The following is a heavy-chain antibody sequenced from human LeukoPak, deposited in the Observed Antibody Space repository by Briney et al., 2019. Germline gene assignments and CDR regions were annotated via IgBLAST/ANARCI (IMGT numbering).Heavy chain of an antibody. CDR1: GYTFTDSY. V-gene: IGHV1-2*02. J-gene: IGHJ4*02. Sequence: ASVKVSCQASGYTFTDSYLHWLRQAPGQGLEWMGWMNCNNGDTKYAQKFQGRVTMTRETSIGTAYMELSRLESDDTAVYYCARALRRPNYKEEKWGQGTLVTVSS. CDR2: MNCNNGDT. D-gene: IGHD3-10*01. CDR3: ARALRRPNYKEEK.